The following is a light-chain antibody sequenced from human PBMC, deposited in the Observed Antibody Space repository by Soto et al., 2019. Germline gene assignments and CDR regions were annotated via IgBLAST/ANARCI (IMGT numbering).Light chain of an antibody. J-gene: IGLJ1*01. CDR3: SSYTNSRTLV. V-gene: IGLV2-18*02. CDR1: SSDVGSYNR. Sequence: QSALTQPPSVSGSPGQSVTISCTGTSSDVGSYNRVSWYQQPPGTAPKLMIYEVSSRPSGSSNRFSGSKSGNTASLTISGLQAEDEADYYCSSYTNSRTLVFGSGTKVTVL. CDR2: EVS.